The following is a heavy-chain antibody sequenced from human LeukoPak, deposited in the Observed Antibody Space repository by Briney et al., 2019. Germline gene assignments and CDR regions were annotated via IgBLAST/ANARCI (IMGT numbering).Heavy chain of an antibody. CDR3: AREGPTYDFDY. CDR1: GGSISSGYY. V-gene: IGHV4-38-2*02. CDR2: IYHSGST. D-gene: IGHD2-2*01. J-gene: IGHJ4*02. Sequence: SETLSLTCTVSGGSISSGYYWGWIRQPPGKGLEWIGSIYHSGSTYYNPSLKSRVTISVDTSKNQFSLKLSSVTAADTAVYYCAREGPTYDFDYWGQGTLVTVSS.